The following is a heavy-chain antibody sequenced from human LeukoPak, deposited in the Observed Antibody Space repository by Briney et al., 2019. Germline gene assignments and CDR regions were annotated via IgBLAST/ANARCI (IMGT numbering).Heavy chain of an antibody. CDR2: IRYDGSNK. V-gene: IGHV3-30*02. CDR1: GFTFSSYA. Sequence: QSGGSLRLSCAASGFTFSSYAMHWVRQAPGKGLEWVAFIRYDGSNKYYADSVKGRFTISRDNSKNTLYLQMNSLRAEDTAVYYCAKDGRYFDYFDYWGQGTLVTVSS. D-gene: IGHD3-9*01. CDR3: AKDGRYFDYFDY. J-gene: IGHJ4*02.